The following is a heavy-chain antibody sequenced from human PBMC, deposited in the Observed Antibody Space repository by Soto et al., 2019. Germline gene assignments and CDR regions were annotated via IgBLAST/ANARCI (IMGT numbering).Heavy chain of an antibody. CDR3: ARLETSWFL. CDR1: GDSISSSNW. J-gene: IGHJ4*02. Sequence: QVQLQESGPGLVKPSGTLSLTCAVSGDSISSSNWWSWVRQPPGKGLEWIGDIYHSGSTNYNPSLKSRVTLSVDKSKNHFSLTLTSVTAADTAVYYCARLETSWFLWGQGTLVTVSS. D-gene: IGHD2-2*01. CDR2: IYHSGST. V-gene: IGHV4-4*02.